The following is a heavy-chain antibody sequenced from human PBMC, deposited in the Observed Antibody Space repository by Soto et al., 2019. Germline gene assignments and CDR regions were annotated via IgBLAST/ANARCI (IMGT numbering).Heavy chain of an antibody. CDR2: ISFSSTTI. J-gene: IGHJ5*02. Sequence: EVQLLESGGGLVQPGGSLRLSCAASGFTFSSFAMGWVRQAPEEGLEWVSYISFSSTTIFYADSVRGRFTISRDNAKNSLYLQMNTLRDEDTAVYYCARDNGMAGSFDPWGQGTLVTVSS. CDR1: GFTFSSFA. CDR3: ARDNGMAGSFDP. D-gene: IGHD2-8*01. V-gene: IGHV3-48*02.